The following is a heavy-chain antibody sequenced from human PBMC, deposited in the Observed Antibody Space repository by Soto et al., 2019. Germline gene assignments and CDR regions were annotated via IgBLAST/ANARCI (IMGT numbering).Heavy chain of an antibody. V-gene: IGHV3-53*01. CDR1: GFSVSSTY. CDR2: LSDDGRS. Sequence: GVLRLSCAASGFSVSSTYMSWVRQPPGKGLEWVSTLSDDGRSHYADSVTGRFSVSRDNSKNTLYLHMSGLRADDTAIYYCSRDFTSGGYDFRGQGTQVTVSS. CDR3: SRDFTSGGYDF. J-gene: IGHJ4*02. D-gene: IGHD5-12*01.